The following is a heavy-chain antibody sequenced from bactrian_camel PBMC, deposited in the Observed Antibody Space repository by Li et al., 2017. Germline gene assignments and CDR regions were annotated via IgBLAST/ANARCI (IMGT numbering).Heavy chain of an antibody. CDR2: MHIGSGRT. J-gene: IGHJ4*01. D-gene: IGHD2*01. CDR3: TIGNFCERDGDHRDLH. V-gene: IGHV3S63*01. Sequence: HVQLVESGGGSVQAGGSLRLSCVASVYRGCTGWLRQVPGKEREGVAWMHIGSGRTYYADSVKGRFTVSIDNAKSTMYLQMSDLKPEDTAMYYCTIGNFCERDGDHRDLHRGQGTQVTVS. CDR1: VYRGC.